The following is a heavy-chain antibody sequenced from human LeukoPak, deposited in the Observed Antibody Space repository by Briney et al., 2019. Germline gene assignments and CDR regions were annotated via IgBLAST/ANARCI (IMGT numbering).Heavy chain of an antibody. D-gene: IGHD5-18*01. CDR2: ISSSGSTI. Sequence: GGSLRLSCAASGFTFSSYEMNWVRQAPGKGLEWVSYISSSGSTIYYADSVKGRFTISRDNAKNSLYLQMNSLRAEDTAVYYCARTRAGESYGDYWGQGTLVTVSS. J-gene: IGHJ4*02. CDR1: GFTFSSYE. V-gene: IGHV3-48*03. CDR3: ARTRAGESYGDY.